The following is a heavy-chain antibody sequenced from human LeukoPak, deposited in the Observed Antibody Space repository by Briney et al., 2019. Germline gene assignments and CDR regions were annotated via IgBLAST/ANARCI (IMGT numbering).Heavy chain of an antibody. CDR1: GFTFSSYG. CDR2: IRYDGSDK. Sequence: GGSLRLSCAASGFTFSSYGRHWLRPAPGKGLEWVEFIRYDGSDKFYADSVKGRFTISRDNSNNTLFLQMNSLRPEDTAVYYCARDLTTVTTQGDYWGQGTLVTVPA. D-gene: IGHD4-17*01. J-gene: IGHJ4*02. V-gene: IGHV3-30*02. CDR3: ARDLTTVTTQGDY.